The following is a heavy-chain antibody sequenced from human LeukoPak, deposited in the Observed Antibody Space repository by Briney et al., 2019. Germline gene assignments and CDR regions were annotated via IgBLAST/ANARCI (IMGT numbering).Heavy chain of an antibody. CDR2: ISGSGGST. CDR3: AKDGYYYDSSGYYRRKINYGMDV. D-gene: IGHD3-22*01. J-gene: IGHJ6*02. V-gene: IGHV3-23*01. CDR1: GFTFSSYA. Sequence: GGSLRLSCAASGFTFSSYAMRWVRQAPGKGLEWVSAISGSGGSTYFADSLKGRFPISRANSTNTLYLQMNSLRAEDTAVYYCAKDGYYYDSSGYYRRKINYGMDVWGQGTTVSVSS.